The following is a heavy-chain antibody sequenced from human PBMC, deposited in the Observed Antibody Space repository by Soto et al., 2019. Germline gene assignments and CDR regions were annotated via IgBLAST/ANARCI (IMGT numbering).Heavy chain of an antibody. J-gene: IGHJ6*02. CDR2: IVVGSGNT. V-gene: IGHV1-58*02. D-gene: IGHD3-10*01. Sequence: QMQLVQSGPEVKKPGTSVKVSCKASGFTFTSSAMQWVRQARGQRLEWIGWIVVGSGNTNYAQKFQERVTITRDMSTSTAYMELSSLRSEDTAVYYCAAAFAYYGSGGYWFGMDVWGQGTTVTVSS. CDR3: AAAFAYYGSGGYWFGMDV. CDR1: GFTFTSSA.